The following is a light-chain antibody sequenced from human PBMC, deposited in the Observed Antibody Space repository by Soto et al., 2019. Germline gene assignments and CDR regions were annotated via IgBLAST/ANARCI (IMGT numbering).Light chain of an antibody. J-gene: IGKJ1*01. Sequence: EIVLTQSPGTLSLSPGESATLSCRASHGVNSNYVAWYQQKPGQTPRLLIYGATHIATGTPDRFRGSGSGKDFTLTINRLEPEDFAVYLCQQYGNSPQPFGQGTKVEIK. V-gene: IGKV3-20*01. CDR3: QQYGNSPQP. CDR2: GAT. CDR1: HGVNSNY.